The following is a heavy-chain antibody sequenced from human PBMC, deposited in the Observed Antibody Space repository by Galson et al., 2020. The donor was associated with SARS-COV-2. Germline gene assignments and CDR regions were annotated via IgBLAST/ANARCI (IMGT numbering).Heavy chain of an antibody. CDR2: ISSSGSTI. Sequence: TGGSLRLSCAASGFTFSDYYMSWIRQAPGKGLEWVSYISSSGSTIYYADSVKGRFTISRDNAKNSLYLQMNSLRAEDTAVYYCARGALFVVVPALGDVWGQGTTVTVSS. CDR1: GFTFSDYY. V-gene: IGHV3-11*01. J-gene: IGHJ6*02. D-gene: IGHD2-2*01. CDR3: ARGALFVVVPALGDV.